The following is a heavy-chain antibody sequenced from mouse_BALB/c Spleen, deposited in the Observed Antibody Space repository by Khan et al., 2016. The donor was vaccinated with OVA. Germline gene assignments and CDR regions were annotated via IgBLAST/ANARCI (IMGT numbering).Heavy chain of an antibody. Sequence: QVQLKQSGPELVKPGASVKMSCKASGYTFTDYVISWVKKRTGQGLEWIGEIYPGSGSTYYNEKFKGKATLTADKSSNTAYMQLSSLTSEDSAVYFCARRGERDYAMDYWGQGTSVTVSS. V-gene: IGHV1-77*01. J-gene: IGHJ4*01. CDR3: ARRGERDYAMDY. CDR1: GYTFTDYV. CDR2: IYPGSGST.